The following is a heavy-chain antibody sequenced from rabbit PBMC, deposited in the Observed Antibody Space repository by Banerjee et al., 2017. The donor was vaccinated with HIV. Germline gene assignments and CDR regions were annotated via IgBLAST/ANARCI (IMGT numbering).Heavy chain of an antibody. Sequence: QEKLVESGGGLVQPEGSLTLTCTASGVSFSFNNYMCWVRQAPGKGLEWIGCIDPVFGITYFANWVNGRFTISSHNAQNTLFLQLNSLTAADTATYFCVREVAARFKLWGQGTLVTVS. CDR3: VREVAARFKL. D-gene: IGHD4-1*01. V-gene: IGHV1S47*01. J-gene: IGHJ4*01. CDR1: GVSFSFNNY. CDR2: IDPVFGIT.